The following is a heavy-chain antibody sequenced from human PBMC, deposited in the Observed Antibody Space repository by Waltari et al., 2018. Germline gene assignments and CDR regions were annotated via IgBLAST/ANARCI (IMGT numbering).Heavy chain of an antibody. V-gene: IGHV1-46*01. D-gene: IGHD3-9*01. CDR2: INPSGGST. J-gene: IGHJ3*02. CDR3: ARTFELDAFDI. Sequence: QVQLVQSGAEVKKPGASVKVSCKASGYTFTSYYMHWVRQAPGQGLEWMGIINPSGGSTSYAQKFQGRGTMTRDTSTSTVYMELSSLRSEDTAVYYCARTFELDAFDIWGQGTMVTVSS. CDR1: GYTFTSYY.